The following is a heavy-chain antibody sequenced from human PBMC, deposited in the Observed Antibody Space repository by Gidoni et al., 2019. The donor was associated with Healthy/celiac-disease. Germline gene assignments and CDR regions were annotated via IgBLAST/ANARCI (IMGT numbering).Heavy chain of an antibody. CDR2: INHSGST. J-gene: IGHJ4*02. V-gene: IGHV4-34*01. CDR1: GGSFSGYY. Sequence: QVQLQQWGAGLLKPSETLSLTCAVYGGSFSGYYWSWIRQPPGKGLEWIGEINHSGSTNYNPSLKSRVTISVDTSKNQFSLKLSSVTAADTAVYYCARVSRIAAAGTRKYYFDYWGQGTLVTVSS. D-gene: IGHD6-13*01. CDR3: ARVSRIAAAGTRKYYFDY.